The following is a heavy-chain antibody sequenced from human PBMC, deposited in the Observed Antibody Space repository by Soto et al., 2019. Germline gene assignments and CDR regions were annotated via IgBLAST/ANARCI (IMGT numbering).Heavy chain of an antibody. J-gene: IGHJ6*02. CDR2: IYTSGST. CDR3: ARVDYYYGMDV. CDR1: GGTISSYY. V-gene: IGHV4-4*07. Sequence: SETLALSCAVSGGTISSYYCSWILQPAGKGLEWIGRIYTSGSTNYNPSLKSRVTMSVDTSKNQFSLKLSSVTAADTAVYYCARVDYYYGMDVWGQGTTVTVSS.